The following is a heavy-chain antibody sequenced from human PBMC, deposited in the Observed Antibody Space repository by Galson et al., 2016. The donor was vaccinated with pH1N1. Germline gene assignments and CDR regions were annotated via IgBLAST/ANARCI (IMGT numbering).Heavy chain of an antibody. CDR1: DYTFTSYA. CDR3: ARPAMTGYFDH. CDR2: ISGYNGNA. Sequence: SVKVSCKAYDYTFTSYAITWVRQAPGQGLEWMGSISGYNGNANYAQNVRGRVTLTTDTSTRTAYMELRSLTSDDTAVYYCARPAMTGYFDHWGQGTLVTVSS. D-gene: IGHD2-2*01. V-gene: IGHV1-18*01. J-gene: IGHJ4*02.